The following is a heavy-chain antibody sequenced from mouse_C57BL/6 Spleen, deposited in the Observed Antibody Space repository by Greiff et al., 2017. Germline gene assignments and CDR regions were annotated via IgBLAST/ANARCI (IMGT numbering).Heavy chain of an antibody. V-gene: IGHV1-22*01. CDR1: GYTFTDYN. J-gene: IGHJ2*01. D-gene: IGHD2-2*01. CDR2: INPNNGGT. Sequence: VQLQQSGPELVKPGASVKMSCKASGYTFTDYNMHWVKQSHGKSLEWIGYINPNNGGTSYNQKFKGKATLTVNKSSSTAYMELRSLTSEDSAVYYCARSGGLRQDYFDYWGQGTTLTVSS. CDR3: ARSGGLRQDYFDY.